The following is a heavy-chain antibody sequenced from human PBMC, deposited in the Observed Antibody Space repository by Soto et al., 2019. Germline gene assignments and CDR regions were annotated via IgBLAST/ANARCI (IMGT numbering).Heavy chain of an antibody. CDR1: GYSISSGYY. D-gene: IGHD5-18*01. V-gene: IGHV4-38-2*01. J-gene: IGHJ6*02. CDR3: ARGHRAMEYYYYYGMDV. Sequence: SETLSLTCAVSGYSISSGYYWGWIRQPPGKGLEWIGSIYHSGSTTYNPSLKSRITLSVDTSKNQFSLRVASVTAADTAVYYCARGHRAMEYYYYYGMDVWGQGTTVTVSS. CDR2: IYHSGST.